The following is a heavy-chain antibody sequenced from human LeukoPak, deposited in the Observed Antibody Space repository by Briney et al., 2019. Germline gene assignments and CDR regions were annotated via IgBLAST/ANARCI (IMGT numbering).Heavy chain of an antibody. CDR3: ARGRQRYFDWLLPPPNPPL. V-gene: IGHV3-48*03. D-gene: IGHD3-9*01. J-gene: IGHJ4*02. Sequence: GGSLRLSCAAPGFTFSSYEMNWVRQAPGKGLEWVSYISSSGSTIYYTDSVKGRFTISRDNAKNSLYLQMNSLRAEDTAVYYCARGRQRYFDWLLPPPNPPLWGQGTLVTVSS. CDR1: GFTFSSYE. CDR2: ISSSGSTI.